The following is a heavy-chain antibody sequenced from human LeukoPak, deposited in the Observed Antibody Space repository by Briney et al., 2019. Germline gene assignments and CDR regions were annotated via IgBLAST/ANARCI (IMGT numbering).Heavy chain of an antibody. V-gene: IGHV1-24*01. Sequence: ASVKVSCKVSGYTLTESSMHWVRQAPGKGLERMGGFGPEDGETIYAQNFQGRVTMTEDTSTDTAYMELSSLRSEDTAVYYCATVGLIKPEYYDRSGYYYRRVLSPLDYWGQGTQVTVSS. J-gene: IGHJ4*02. CDR1: GYTLTESS. D-gene: IGHD3-22*01. CDR2: FGPEDGET. CDR3: ATVGLIKPEYYDRSGYYYRRVLSPLDY.